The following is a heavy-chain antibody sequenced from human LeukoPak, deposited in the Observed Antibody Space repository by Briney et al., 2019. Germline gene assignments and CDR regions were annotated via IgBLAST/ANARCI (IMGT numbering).Heavy chain of an antibody. CDR1: GFTVSSNY. CDR3: HSYGSGSYLPFDY. Sequence: GGSLRLSCAASGFTVSSNYMSWVRQAPGKGLEWVSVIYSGGSTYYADSVKGRFTISRDNSKNTLYLQMNSLRAEDTAVYYCHSYGSGSYLPFDYCGQGTLVTVSS. J-gene: IGHJ4*02. D-gene: IGHD3-10*01. CDR2: IYSGGST. V-gene: IGHV3-53*01.